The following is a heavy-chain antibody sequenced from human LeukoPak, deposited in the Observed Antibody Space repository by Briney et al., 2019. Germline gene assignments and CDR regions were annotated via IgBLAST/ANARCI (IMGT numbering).Heavy chain of an antibody. V-gene: IGHV3-33*06. CDR1: GFTFSNYG. J-gene: IGHJ4*02. Sequence: GRSLRLSCAASGFTFSNYGMYWVRQAPGKGLQWVAIIWHDGSNKYYADSVKGRFTISRDNSKNTLYLQMNSLRAEDTAVYYCAKDLGLYYYDSSGYSSFDYWGQGTLVTVSS. CDR2: IWHDGSNK. CDR3: AKDLGLYYYDSSGYSSFDY. D-gene: IGHD3-22*01.